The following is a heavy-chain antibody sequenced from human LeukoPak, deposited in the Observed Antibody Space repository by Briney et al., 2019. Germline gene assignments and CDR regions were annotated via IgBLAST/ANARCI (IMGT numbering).Heavy chain of an antibody. CDR3: AKSEPGIAVAGTGWYFDH. CDR2: ISGDGGST. D-gene: IGHD6-19*01. CDR1: GFTFDDYA. J-gene: IGHJ4*02. V-gene: IGHV3-43*02. Sequence: GGSLRLSCAASGFTFDDYAMHWVRQAPGKGLEWVSLISGDGGSTYYADSVKGRFTISRDNSKNSLYLQMNSLRTEDTALYYCAKSEPGIAVAGTGWYFDHWGQGTLVTVSS.